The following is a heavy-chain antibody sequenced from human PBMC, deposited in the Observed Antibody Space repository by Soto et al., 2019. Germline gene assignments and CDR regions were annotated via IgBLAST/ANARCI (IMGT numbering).Heavy chain of an antibody. CDR3: ARGRGSTGYLGREHYFDY. CDR2: IDIGGNT. Sequence: GGSLRLSCAASGLSVTNNYMNWVRQAPGKGLEWVSIIDIGGNTYYADSVKDRFTISRDGSRNTLYLHMDSLRAEDTAVYYCARGRGSTGYLGREHYFDYWGQGTLVTVSS. V-gene: IGHV3-66*01. CDR1: GLSVTNNY. J-gene: IGHJ4*02. D-gene: IGHD3-16*01.